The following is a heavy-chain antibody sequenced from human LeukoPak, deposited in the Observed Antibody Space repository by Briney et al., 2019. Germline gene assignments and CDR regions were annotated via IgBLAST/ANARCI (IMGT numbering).Heavy chain of an antibody. Sequence: ASVTVSYKASVYAFTTSDINWGRQATGQGLEWMGWMNPDSGDTGYAEKFQDRLTIVGDTSINTAYMELTNLKSEDTAVYYCTRAWDLWGQGTLVTVSS. CDR3: TRAWDL. CDR1: VYAFTTSD. CDR2: MNPDSGDT. V-gene: IGHV1-8*03. J-gene: IGHJ5*02.